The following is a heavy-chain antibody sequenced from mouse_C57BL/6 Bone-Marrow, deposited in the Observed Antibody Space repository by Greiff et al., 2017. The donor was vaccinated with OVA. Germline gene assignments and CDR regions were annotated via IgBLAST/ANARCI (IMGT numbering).Heavy chain of an antibody. CDR1: GYSITSGYY. V-gene: IGHV3-6*01. CDR2: ISYDGSN. D-gene: IGHD1-1*01. Sequence: VQLQQSGPGLVKPSQSLSLTCSVTGYSITSGYYWNWIRQFPGNKLEWMGYISYDGSNNYNPSLKNRISITRDTSKNQFFLKLNSVTTEDTATYYCAREGNYYGIYAMDYWGQGTSVTVSS. J-gene: IGHJ4*01. CDR3: AREGNYYGIYAMDY.